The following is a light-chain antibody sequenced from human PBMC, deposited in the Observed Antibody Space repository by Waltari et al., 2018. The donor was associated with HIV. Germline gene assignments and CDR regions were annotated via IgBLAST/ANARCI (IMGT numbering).Light chain of an antibody. CDR2: RNN. Sequence: QSVLTQPPSASGTPGQRVTISCSVSSSNIGSNAVYWYQQLPGQAPKLLIYRNNRRPSGVPDRFSGSKSGTSASLAISGLRSEDEADYYCAAWDDSLSGLVFGGGTKLTVL. V-gene: IGLV1-47*01. CDR3: AAWDDSLSGLV. CDR1: SSNIGSNA. J-gene: IGLJ3*02.